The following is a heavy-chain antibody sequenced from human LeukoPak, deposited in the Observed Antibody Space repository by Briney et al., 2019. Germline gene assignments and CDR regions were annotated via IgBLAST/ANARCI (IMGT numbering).Heavy chain of an antibody. D-gene: IGHD3-9*01. CDR2: IYYSGST. Sequence: SETLSLTCTVSGGSISSYYWSWIRQPPGKGLEWIGYIYYSGSTNYNPSLKSRVTISVDTSKNQFSLKLSSVTAADTAVYYCAREYAHYDILTGYSPEYYFDYWGQGTLVTVYS. CDR1: GGSISSYY. CDR3: AREYAHYDILTGYSPEYYFDY. V-gene: IGHV4-59*01. J-gene: IGHJ4*02.